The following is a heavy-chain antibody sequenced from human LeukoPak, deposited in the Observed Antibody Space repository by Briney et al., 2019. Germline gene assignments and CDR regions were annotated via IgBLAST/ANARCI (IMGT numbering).Heavy chain of an antibody. D-gene: IGHD1-26*01. Sequence: PGGSLRLSCVASGFTFSSYGMNWVRQAPGKGLEWVASITSRSNHIYYADSMKGRFTISRDNAKTSLYLQIERLRVEDTAVYFCVRDGSPVGEATLDFWGQGTLVTVSS. CDR2: ITSRSNHI. CDR3: VRDGSPVGEATLDF. J-gene: IGHJ4*02. V-gene: IGHV3-21*01. CDR1: GFTFSSYG.